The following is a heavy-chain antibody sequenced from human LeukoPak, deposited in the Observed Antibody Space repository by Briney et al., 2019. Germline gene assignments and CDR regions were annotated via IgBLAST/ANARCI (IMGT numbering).Heavy chain of an antibody. D-gene: IGHD3-22*01. CDR1: GGTFSSYA. CDR3: ARARPQNYDSSRYYSAAFD. V-gene: IGHV1-18*01. Sequence: ASVKVSCKASGGTFSSYAITWVRQAPGQGLEWVGWISAKNGNTNYAQDFQGRVTLTRDTSTSAVSMELRRLRSDDTAVYYCARARPQNYDSSRYYSAAFDMGPRDNGHRLL. CDR2: ISAKNGNT. J-gene: IGHJ3*02.